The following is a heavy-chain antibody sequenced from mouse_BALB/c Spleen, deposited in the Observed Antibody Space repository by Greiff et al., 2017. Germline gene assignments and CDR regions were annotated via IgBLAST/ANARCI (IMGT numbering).Heavy chain of an antibody. CDR2: IRSKSNNYAT. Sequence: GGGLVQPKGSLKLSCAASGFTFNTNAMNWVRQAPGKGLEWVARIRSKSNNYATYYADSVKDRFTISRDDSQSMLYLQMNNLKTEDTAMYYCVRDRADYYAMDYWGQGTSVTVSS. V-gene: IGHV10S3*01. CDR3: VRDRADYYAMDY. CDR1: GFTFNTNA. J-gene: IGHJ4*01.